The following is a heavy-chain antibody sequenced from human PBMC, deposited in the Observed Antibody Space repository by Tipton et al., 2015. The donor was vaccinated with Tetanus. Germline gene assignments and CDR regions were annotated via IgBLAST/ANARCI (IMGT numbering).Heavy chain of an antibody. CDR3: ARLTCSSPSCYYYYYYYVDV. CDR2: IYYSGST. CDR1: GDSIGSEDYY. V-gene: IGHV4-30-4*01. D-gene: IGHD2-2*01. J-gene: IGHJ6*03. Sequence: TLSLTCSVSGDSIGSEDYYWGWIRQSPGKGLEWLGYIYYSGSTSNNPSLKSRVSISLDASKNQFSLSLNSVTAADSATYYCARLTCSSPSCYYYYYYYVDVWGTGTAVAVSS.